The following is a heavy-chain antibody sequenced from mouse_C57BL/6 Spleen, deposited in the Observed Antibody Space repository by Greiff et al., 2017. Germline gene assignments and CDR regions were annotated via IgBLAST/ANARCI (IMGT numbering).Heavy chain of an antibody. J-gene: IGHJ3*01. V-gene: IGHV1-69*01. CDR2: IDPSDSYT. CDR3: ARGDYGSSYGAY. CDR1: GYTFTSYW. D-gene: IGHD1-1*01. Sequence: QVQLQQPGAELVMPGASVKLSCKASGYTFTSYWMHWVKQRPGQGLEWIGEIDPSDSYTNYNQKFKGQSTLTVDKSSSTAYMQLSSLTSEDSAVYYCARGDYGSSYGAYWGQGTLVTVSA.